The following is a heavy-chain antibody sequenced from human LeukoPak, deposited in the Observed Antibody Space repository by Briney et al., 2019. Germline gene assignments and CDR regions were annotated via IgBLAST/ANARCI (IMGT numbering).Heavy chain of an antibody. Sequence: GSSVKVSCKASGGTFSSYAISWVRQAPGQGLEWMGWISAGNGNTKYSQKFQGRVTITRDTSASTAYMELSSLRSEDTAVYYCARGRGSSWYWDYYYYGMDVWGQGTTVTVSS. CDR3: ARGRGSSWYWDYYYYGMDV. V-gene: IGHV1-3*01. CDR2: ISAGNGNT. CDR1: GGTFSSYA. D-gene: IGHD6-13*01. J-gene: IGHJ6*02.